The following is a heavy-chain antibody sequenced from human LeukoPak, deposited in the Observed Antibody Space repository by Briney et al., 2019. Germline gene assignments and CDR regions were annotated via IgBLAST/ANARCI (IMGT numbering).Heavy chain of an antibody. J-gene: IGHJ3*02. D-gene: IGHD1-26*01. CDR2: INPDSGGT. Sequence: ASVKVSCKASGGTFSSYAISWVRQAPGQGLEWMGWINPDSGGTNYAQKFQGRVTMTRDTSISTAYMELSRLRSDDTAVYYCARDMGSSDAFDIWGQGTMVTVSS. V-gene: IGHV1-2*02. CDR3: ARDMGSSDAFDI. CDR1: GGTFSSYA.